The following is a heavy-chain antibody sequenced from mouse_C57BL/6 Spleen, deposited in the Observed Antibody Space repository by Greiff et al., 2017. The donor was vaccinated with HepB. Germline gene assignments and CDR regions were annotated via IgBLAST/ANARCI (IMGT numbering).Heavy chain of an antibody. D-gene: IGHD3-2*02. Sequence: EVQLQQSGTVLARPGASVKMSCKTSGYTFTSYWMHWVKQRPGQGLEWIGAIYPGNSDTSYNQKFKGKAKLTAVTSASTANMELSSLTNEDSAVYYCTRLDSSGPYAMDYWGQGTSVTVSS. CDR2: IYPGNSDT. CDR1: GYTFTSYW. J-gene: IGHJ4*01. CDR3: TRLDSSGPYAMDY. V-gene: IGHV1-5*01.